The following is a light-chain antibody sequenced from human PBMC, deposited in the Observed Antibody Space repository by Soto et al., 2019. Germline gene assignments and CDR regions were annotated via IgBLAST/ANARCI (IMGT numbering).Light chain of an antibody. Sequence: DIQMTQSPSTLSASVGVRVAITCRASQSISSWLAWYQQKPGKAPKLLIYDASSLESGVPSRFSGSGSGTEFTLTISSLQPDDFATYHCQQYNSDPWTFGQGAKVEIK. CDR3: QQYNSDPWT. J-gene: IGKJ1*01. V-gene: IGKV1-5*01. CDR1: QSISSW. CDR2: DAS.